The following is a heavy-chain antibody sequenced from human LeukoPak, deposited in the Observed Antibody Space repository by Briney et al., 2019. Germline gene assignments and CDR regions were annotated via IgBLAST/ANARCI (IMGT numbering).Heavy chain of an antibody. CDR1: GYTFTGYY. Sequence: GASVKVSCKASGYTFTGYYMHWVRQAPGQGLEWMGWINPNSGGTNYAQKFQGRVTMTRDTSISTAYMELSRLRSDDTAVYYCASLVAVAGATGYYYYGMDVWGQGTMVTVSS. V-gene: IGHV1-2*02. D-gene: IGHD6-19*01. CDR3: ASLVAVAGATGYYYYGMDV. J-gene: IGHJ6*02. CDR2: INPNSGGT.